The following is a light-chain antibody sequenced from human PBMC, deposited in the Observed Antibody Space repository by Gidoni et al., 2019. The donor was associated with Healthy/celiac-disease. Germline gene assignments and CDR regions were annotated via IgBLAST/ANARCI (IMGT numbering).Light chain of an antibody. J-gene: IGKJ1*01. V-gene: IGKV1-39*01. CDR2: AAS. Sequence: DIQMTQSPSSLSASVGDRVTITCRASQSISSYLNWYQQKPGKAPKLLIYAASSLQSGVPSRFSGSGSGTDFTLIISSLQPEDFAIYYCQQSYSTLRTFGQGTKVEIK. CDR3: QQSYSTLRT. CDR1: QSISSY.